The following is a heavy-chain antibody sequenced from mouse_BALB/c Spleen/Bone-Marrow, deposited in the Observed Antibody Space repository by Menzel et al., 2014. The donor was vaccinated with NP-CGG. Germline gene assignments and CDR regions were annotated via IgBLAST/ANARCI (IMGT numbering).Heavy chain of an antibody. D-gene: IGHD2-3*01. V-gene: IGHV10-1*02. CDR3: VRSDDGCFAY. CDR1: GFTFNTYA. Sequence: EVKLMESGGGLVQPKGSLKLSCAASGFTFNTYAMNWVRQAPGKGLEWVARIRSKSNNYATYYADSVKDRITVSRDDSQSMLFLQMNNLKTEDTAMYYCVRSDDGCFAYWGQGTLVTVSA. J-gene: IGHJ3*01. CDR2: IRSKSNNYAT.